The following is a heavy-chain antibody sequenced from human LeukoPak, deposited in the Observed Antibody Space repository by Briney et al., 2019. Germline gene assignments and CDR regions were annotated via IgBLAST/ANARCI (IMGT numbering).Heavy chain of an antibody. CDR1: GFTFSSYG. CDR2: ISYDGSNK. J-gene: IGHJ4*02. CDR3: AKDKLGMEYYFDY. D-gene: IGHD7-27*01. Sequence: GRSLRLFCAASGFTFSSYGMHWVRQAPGKELVWVAVISYDGSNKYYADSVKGRFTISRDNSKNTLYLQMNSLRAEDTAVYYCAKDKLGMEYYFDYWGQGTLVTVSS. V-gene: IGHV3-30*18.